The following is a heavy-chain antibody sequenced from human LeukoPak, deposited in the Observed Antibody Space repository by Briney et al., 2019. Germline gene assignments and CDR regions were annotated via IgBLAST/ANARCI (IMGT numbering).Heavy chain of an antibody. CDR3: ARDRYGEPFDY. CDR1: GFTFSRYW. CDR2: INQDGSGQ. J-gene: IGHJ4*02. D-gene: IGHD4-17*01. V-gene: IGHV3-7*04. Sequence: PGGSMRLSCAASGFTFSRYWMSWVRQAPGKGLEWVASINQDGSGQYYVDSVKGRFTISRDNTKNSLFLQMNTLRAEDTAVYYCARDRYGEPFDYWGKGTVVIVSS.